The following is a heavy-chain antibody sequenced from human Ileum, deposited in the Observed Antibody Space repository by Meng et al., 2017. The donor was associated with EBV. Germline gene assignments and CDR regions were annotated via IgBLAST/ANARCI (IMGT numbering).Heavy chain of an antibody. CDR2: IYWDDDK. CDR3: ARRSFAAGSPDY. CDR1: GFSLNTGGMA. V-gene: IGHV2-5*02. D-gene: IGHD3-10*01. J-gene: IGHJ4*02. Sequence: QITLKVSGPTLVKPTQTLTLTCTFSGFSLNTGGMAVSWIRQPPGKALEWLALIYWDDDKRYSPSLKTRLTITKDTSKNQVVLTMTNMDPVDTATYYCARRSFAAGSPDYWGQGTLVTASS.